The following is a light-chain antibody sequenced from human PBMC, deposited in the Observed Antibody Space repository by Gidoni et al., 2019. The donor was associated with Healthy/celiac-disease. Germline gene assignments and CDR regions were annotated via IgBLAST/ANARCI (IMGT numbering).Light chain of an antibody. CDR1: QSISSY. V-gene: IGKV1-39*01. CDR2: APS. Sequence: DIQMTQSPYSLSSSVGDRVTITCRASQSISSYLNWYQQKPGKAPKLLIYAPSSFQSGVPSSFSGSGSGTYFTLTSSSLLPEDFATYYCQQSYITPLTFXGXTKVEIK. J-gene: IGKJ4*01. CDR3: QQSYITPLT.